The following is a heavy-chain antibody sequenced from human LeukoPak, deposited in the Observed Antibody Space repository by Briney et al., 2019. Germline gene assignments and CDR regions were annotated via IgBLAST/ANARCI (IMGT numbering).Heavy chain of an antibody. CDR3: ARGLRNQLLRRYWFDP. J-gene: IGHJ5*02. CDR2: MNPNSGNT. CDR1: GYTFTSYD. Sequence: GASVKVSCKASGYTFTSYDIIWVRQATGQGLEWMGWMNPNSGNTGYAQKFQGRVTITRNTSISTAYMELSSLRSEDTAVYYCARGLRNQLLRRYWFDPWGQGTLVTVSS. V-gene: IGHV1-8*03. D-gene: IGHD2-2*01.